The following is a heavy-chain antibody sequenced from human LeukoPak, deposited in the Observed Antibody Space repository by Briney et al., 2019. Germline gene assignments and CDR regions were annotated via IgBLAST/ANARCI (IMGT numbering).Heavy chain of an antibody. Sequence: SVKVSCKASGGTFSSYAISWVRQAPGQGLEWMGRIIPIFGTANYAQKFQSRVTITTDESTSTAYMELSSLRSEDTAVYYCASLTLSSSSFDYWGQGTLVTVST. J-gene: IGHJ4*02. CDR1: GGTFSSYA. V-gene: IGHV1-69*05. CDR3: ASLTLSSSSFDY. CDR2: IIPIFGTA. D-gene: IGHD6-13*01.